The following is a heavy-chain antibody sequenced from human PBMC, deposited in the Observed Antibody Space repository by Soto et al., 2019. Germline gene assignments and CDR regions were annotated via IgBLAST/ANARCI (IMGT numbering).Heavy chain of an antibody. V-gene: IGHV4-38-2*02. CDR2: IYHSGST. D-gene: IGHD3-22*01. CDR3: AKDENYYYSSGYYFVARDDAFDI. J-gene: IGHJ3*02. Sequence: SETLSLTCAASGYSISSGYYWGWIRQPPGRGLEWVGSIYHSGSTYYNPSLKSRVTISVDTSKNQFSLKLSSVTAADTAVYYCAKDENYYYSSGYYFVARDDAFDIWGQGTMVTVSS. CDR1: GYSISSGYY.